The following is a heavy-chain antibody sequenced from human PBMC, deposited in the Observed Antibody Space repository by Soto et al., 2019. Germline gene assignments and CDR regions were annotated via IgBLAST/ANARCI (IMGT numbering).Heavy chain of an antibody. D-gene: IGHD6-25*01. J-gene: IGHJ6*02. Sequence: QVQLVQSGAEVKKPGASVKVSCKASGYIFSNYYMHWVRQAPRQGLEWVGIINPSGGTTSYAQKSQSRVTMTSDTSTSTFYMELSSLRSEDTAVYYCARGDGRGSSGFYYYYGMDVWVQGTTVTVSS. CDR1: GYIFSNYY. CDR3: ARGDGRGSSGFYYYYGMDV. CDR2: INPSGGTT. V-gene: IGHV1-46*04.